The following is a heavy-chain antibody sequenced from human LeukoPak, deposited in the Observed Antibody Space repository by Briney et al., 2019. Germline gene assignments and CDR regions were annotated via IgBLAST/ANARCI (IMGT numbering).Heavy chain of an antibody. D-gene: IGHD3-22*01. J-gene: IGHJ6*03. Sequence: SETLSLTCIVSGGSISSSDYYWGWIAQPPGKGLEWIGRISYSGTTYYNPSLKRRVTIFVDTANNQFSLKLTSVTAADTAVYYCARLTHSYYYDTRGYYSYYYMDVWGKGTTVTVSS. V-gene: IGHV4-39*01. CDR3: ARLTHSYYYDTRGYYSYYYMDV. CDR1: GGSISSSDYY. CDR2: ISYSGTT.